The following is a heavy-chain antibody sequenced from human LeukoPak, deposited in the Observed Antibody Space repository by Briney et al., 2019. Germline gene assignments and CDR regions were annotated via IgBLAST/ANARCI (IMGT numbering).Heavy chain of an antibody. CDR1: GGSISSYY. CDR3: ARDQRSSSWYDPFPIDY. V-gene: IGHV4-59*12. CDR2: IYYSGST. Sequence: RPSETLSLTCTVSGGSISSYYWSWIRQPPGKGLEWMGYIYYSGSTNYNPSLKSRVTISVDTSKNQFSLKLSSVTAADTAVYYCARDQRSSSWYDPFPIDYWGQGTLVTVSS. D-gene: IGHD6-13*01. J-gene: IGHJ4*02.